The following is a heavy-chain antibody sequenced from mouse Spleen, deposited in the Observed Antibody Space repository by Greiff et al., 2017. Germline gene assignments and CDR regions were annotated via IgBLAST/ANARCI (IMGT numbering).Heavy chain of an antibody. CDR3: ARGGQLGRFAY. D-gene: IGHD4-1*02. V-gene: IGHV1-69*01. CDR2: IDPSDSYT. J-gene: IGHJ3*01. Sequence: QVQLQQPGAELVMPGASVKLSCKASGYTFTSYWMHWVKQRPGQGLEWIGEIDPSDSYTNYNQKFKGKATLTVDKSSSTAYMQLSSLTSEDSAVYYCARGGQLGRFAYWGQGTLVTVSA. CDR1: GYTFTSYW.